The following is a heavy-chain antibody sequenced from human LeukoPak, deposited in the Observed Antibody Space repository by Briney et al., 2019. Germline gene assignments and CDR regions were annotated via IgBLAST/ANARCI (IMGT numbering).Heavy chain of an antibody. V-gene: IGHV4-4*07. CDR2: IYTSGST. CDR1: GGSISSYY. J-gene: IGHJ4*02. CDR3: AREPTYYCSGGSCYFVDY. D-gene: IGHD2-15*01. Sequence: SETLSLTCTVSGGSISSYYWSWIRQPAGKGLEWIGRIYTSGSTNYNPSLKSRVTMSVDTSKNQFSLKLSSVTAADTAVYYCAREPTYYCSGGSCYFVDYWGQGTLVTVSP.